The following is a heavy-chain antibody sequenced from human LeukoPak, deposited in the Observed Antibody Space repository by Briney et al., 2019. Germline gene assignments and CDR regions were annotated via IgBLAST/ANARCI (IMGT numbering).Heavy chain of an antibody. CDR1: GFIVSSKY. J-gene: IGHJ4*02. V-gene: IGHV3-53*01. Sequence: PGGSLRLSCAASGFIVSSKYMSWLRQAPGKGLEWVSVIYSGGSTYYAASVEGRFTISRDNSKNTVYLQMNNLRVDDTAVYYCARAGPIDYWGQGILVTVSS. CDR2: IYSGGST. CDR3: ARAGPIDY.